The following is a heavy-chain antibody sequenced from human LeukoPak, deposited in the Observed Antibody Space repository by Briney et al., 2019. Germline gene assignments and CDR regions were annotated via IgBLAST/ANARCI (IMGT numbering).Heavy chain of an antibody. CDR1: GYTFTSYY. V-gene: IGHV1-46*03. Sequence: ASVKVSCKASGYTFTSYYMHWVRQAPGQGLEWMGIINPSGGSTNYAQQFQGRVTMTRDTTTSTVYMELSSLRSDATAVYYCASTISLYQFWGEVWGQGTLVTVSS. J-gene: IGHJ4*02. D-gene: IGHD3-3*01. CDR2: INPSGGST. CDR3: ASTISLYQFWGEV.